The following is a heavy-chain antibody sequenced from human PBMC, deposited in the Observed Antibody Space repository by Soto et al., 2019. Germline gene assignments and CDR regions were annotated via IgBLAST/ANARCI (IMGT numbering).Heavy chain of an antibody. V-gene: IGHV3-33*01. Sequence: GGSLRLSCAASGFTFSSYGMHWVRQAPGKGLEWVAVIWYDGSNKYYADSVKGRFTISRDNSKNTLYLQMNSLRAEDTAVYYCARDVGSYYYDSSGYYDYWGQGTLVTVSS. D-gene: IGHD3-22*01. J-gene: IGHJ4*02. CDR2: IWYDGSNK. CDR3: ARDVGSYYYDSSGYYDY. CDR1: GFTFSSYG.